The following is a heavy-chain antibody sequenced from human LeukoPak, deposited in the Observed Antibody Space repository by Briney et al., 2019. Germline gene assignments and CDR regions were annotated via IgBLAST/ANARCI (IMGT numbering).Heavy chain of an antibody. V-gene: IGHV4-61*02. CDR3: AKDPMGLNWFDP. D-gene: IGHD3-10*01. CDR2: IYTTGNT. CDR1: GGAISRGSHY. J-gene: IGHJ5*02. Sequence: SETLSLTCSVSGGAISRGSHYWSWIRQPAGKGLEWIGRIYTTGNTNYNPSLKSRVTISIDTSKNQFSLRLTSVTAADTAVYYCAKDPMGLNWFDPWGQGTLVTVS.